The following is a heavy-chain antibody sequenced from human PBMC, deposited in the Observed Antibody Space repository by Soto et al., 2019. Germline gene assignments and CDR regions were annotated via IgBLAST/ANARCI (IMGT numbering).Heavy chain of an antibody. D-gene: IGHD5-12*01. CDR1: GFTFSSYS. Sequence: TGGSLRLSCAASGFTFSSYSMNWVRQAPGKGLEWVSSISSGSRTIHYADSVKGRFITSRDNAKDSLSLQMNSLRAEDTAVYYCARDFGYDPDAFDIWGQGTMVTVSS. CDR3: ARDFGYDPDAFDI. V-gene: IGHV3-48*01. J-gene: IGHJ3*02. CDR2: ISSGSRTI.